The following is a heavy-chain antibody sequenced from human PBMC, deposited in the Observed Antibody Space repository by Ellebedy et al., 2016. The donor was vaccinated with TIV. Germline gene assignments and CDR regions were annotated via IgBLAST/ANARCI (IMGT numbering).Heavy chain of an antibody. V-gene: IGHV4-38-2*02. CDR1: GSSISSGYY. CDR2: IYHSGTT. J-gene: IGHJ5*02. CDR3: ARDGTSTRFDP. D-gene: IGHD2/OR15-2a*01. Sequence: MPSETLSLTCSVSGSSISSGYYWVWVRQPPGKGLEWIGSIYHSGTTYYNPSLRSRVTMSVDTSKNQFSLKLRSVTAPDTAIYYCARDGTSTRFDPWGQGTLVTVSS.